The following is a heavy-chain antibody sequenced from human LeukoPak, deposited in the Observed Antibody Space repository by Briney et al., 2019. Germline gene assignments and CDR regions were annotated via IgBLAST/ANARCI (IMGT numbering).Heavy chain of an antibody. Sequence: SETLSLTCTVSGGSISSYYWSWIRQPPGKGLEWIGYIYYSGSTNYNPSLKSRVTISVDTSKNQFSLKLSSVTAADTAVYYCARVLRFLEWLSGDNWFDPWGQGTLVTVSS. CDR1: GGSISSYY. D-gene: IGHD3-3*01. J-gene: IGHJ5*02. V-gene: IGHV4-59*01. CDR3: ARVLRFLEWLSGDNWFDP. CDR2: IYYSGST.